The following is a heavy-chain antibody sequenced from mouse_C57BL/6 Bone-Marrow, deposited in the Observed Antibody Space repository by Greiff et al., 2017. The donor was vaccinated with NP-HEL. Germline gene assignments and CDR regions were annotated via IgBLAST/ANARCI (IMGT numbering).Heavy chain of an antibody. CDR3: AGGYYDYDGAMDY. CDR1: GYTFTSYG. CDR2: LYPRSGNT. Sequence: VQLQPSGAELARPGASVKLSCKASGYTFTSYGISWVTQRTGQGLEWIGELYPRSGNTYYNEKFKGKATLTADKSSSTAYMELRSLTSEDSAVYFCAGGYYDYDGAMDYWGQGTSVTVSS. V-gene: IGHV1-81*01. J-gene: IGHJ4*01. D-gene: IGHD2-4*01.